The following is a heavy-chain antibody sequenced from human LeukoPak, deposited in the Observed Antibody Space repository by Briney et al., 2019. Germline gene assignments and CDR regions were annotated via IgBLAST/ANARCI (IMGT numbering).Heavy chain of an antibody. J-gene: IGHJ5*02. Sequence: ASVKVSCKASGGTFSSYAISWVRQAPGQGLEWMGGIIPIFGTANYAQKFQGRVTITADKSTSTAYMELSSLRSEDTAVYYCARDRHYYDSSGYYSQYNWFDPWGQGTLVTVSS. D-gene: IGHD3-22*01. CDR2: IIPIFGTA. V-gene: IGHV1-69*06. CDR3: ARDRHYYDSSGYYSQYNWFDP. CDR1: GGTFSSYA.